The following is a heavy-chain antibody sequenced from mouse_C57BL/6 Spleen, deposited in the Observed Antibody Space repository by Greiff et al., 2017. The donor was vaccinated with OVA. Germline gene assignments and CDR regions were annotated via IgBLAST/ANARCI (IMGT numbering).Heavy chain of an antibody. CDR2: IYPGDGDT. V-gene: IGHV1-82*01. CDR1: GYAFSSSW. D-gene: IGHD1-1*01. CDR3: ARGGYYGSNYFDY. Sequence: VQLQESGPELVKPGASVKISCKASGYAFSSSWMNWVKQRPGKGLEWIGRIYPGDGDTNYNGKFKGKATLTADKSSSTAYMQLSSLTSEDSAVYFCARGGYYGSNYFDYWGQGTTLTVSS. J-gene: IGHJ2*01.